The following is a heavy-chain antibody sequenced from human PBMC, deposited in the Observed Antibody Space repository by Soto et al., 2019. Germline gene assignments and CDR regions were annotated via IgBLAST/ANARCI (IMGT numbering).Heavy chain of an antibody. CDR3: ARDRNNWNYLESYFDY. CDR1: GGSISSGGYY. CDR2: IYYSGST. V-gene: IGHV4-31*03. D-gene: IGHD1-7*01. J-gene: IGHJ4*02. Sequence: QVQLQESGPGLVKPSQTLSLTCTVSGGSISSGGYYWSWIRQHPGKGLEWIWYIYYSGSTYYNPSLKSRVTISVDTSKNQFSLKWSSVTAADTAVYYCARDRNNWNYLESYFDYWGQGTLVTVSS.